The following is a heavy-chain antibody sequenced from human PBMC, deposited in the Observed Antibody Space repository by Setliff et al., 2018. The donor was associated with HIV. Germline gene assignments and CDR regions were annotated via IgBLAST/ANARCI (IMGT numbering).Heavy chain of an antibody. CDR2: INHSGST. V-gene: IGHV4-34*01. CDR3: ARESPHGGDYILTTYYMDV. J-gene: IGHJ6*03. CDR1: GESFSGYY. Sequence: SETLSLTCVVYGESFSGYYWSWIRQPPGKGLEWIGEINHSGSTNYNPSLKSRVTISLDTSKSQFSLKLSSVTTADTAVYYCARESPHGGDYILTTYYMDVWGKGTTVTVSS. D-gene: IGHD4-17*01.